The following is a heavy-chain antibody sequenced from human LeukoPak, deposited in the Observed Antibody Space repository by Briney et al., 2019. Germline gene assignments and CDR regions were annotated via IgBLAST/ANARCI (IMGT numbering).Heavy chain of an antibody. CDR2: MNPNSGNT. Sequence: ASVKVSCKASGYTFTSYDINWVRQATGQGLEWMGWMNPNSGNTGYAQKLQGRVTMTTDTSTSTAYMELRSLRSDDTAVYYCARDKWGNGFGYCSSTSCHGPFDYWGQGTLVTVSS. CDR3: ARDKWGNGFGYCSSTSCHGPFDY. V-gene: IGHV1-8*01. CDR1: GYTFTSYD. D-gene: IGHD2-2*03. J-gene: IGHJ4*02.